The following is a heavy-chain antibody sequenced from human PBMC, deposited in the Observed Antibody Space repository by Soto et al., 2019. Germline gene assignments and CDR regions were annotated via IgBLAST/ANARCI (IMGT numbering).Heavy chain of an antibody. V-gene: IGHV5-51*01. D-gene: IGHD3-3*01. CDR2: IYPSDSDT. CDR1: GYNFAGYW. Sequence: PGESLKISCKGSGYNFAGYWIAWVRQLPGKGLELMGIIYPSDSDTRYRPSFQDQVTISADKSISSAYLQWISLRASDTAMYYCARGGVSTRTFDYWGQGTPVTVSS. CDR3: ARGGVSTRTFDY. J-gene: IGHJ4*02.